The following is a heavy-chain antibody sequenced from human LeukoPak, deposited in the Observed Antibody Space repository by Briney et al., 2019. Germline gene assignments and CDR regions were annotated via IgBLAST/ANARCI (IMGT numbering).Heavy chain of an antibody. D-gene: IGHD3-10*01. CDR2: INPGSADT. J-gene: IGHJ6*04. CDR3: AREFYYYASGTSCMDV. Sequence: GASVKVSCKASGYTFTSYVMYWVRQAPGQRLEWMGWINPGSADTKYSEKFQGRITITRDTSASTAYMDLSSLRSEDTAVCYCAREFYYYASGTSCMDVWGKGATATVSS. V-gene: IGHV1-3*01. CDR1: GYTFTSYV.